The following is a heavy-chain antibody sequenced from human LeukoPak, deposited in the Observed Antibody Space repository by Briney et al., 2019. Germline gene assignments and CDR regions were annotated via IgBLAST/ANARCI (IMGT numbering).Heavy chain of an antibody. CDR1: GYTFTSYY. Sequence: ASVKVSCKASGYTFTSYYMHWVRQAPGQGLECMGIINPSGGGTSYAQKFQGRVTMTRDTSTSTVYLELSSLRSEATAVYYCPRDQRSHLGSFRLVIISDGMDVWGQGTTVTVSS. J-gene: IGHJ6*02. CDR2: INPSGGGT. V-gene: IGHV1-46*01. D-gene: IGHD3/OR15-3a*01. CDR3: PRDQRSHLGSFRLVIISDGMDV.